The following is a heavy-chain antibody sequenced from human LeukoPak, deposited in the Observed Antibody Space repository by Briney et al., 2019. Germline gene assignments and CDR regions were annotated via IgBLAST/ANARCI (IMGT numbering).Heavy chain of an antibody. CDR1: GCSISSYY. CDR2: INYSRST. V-gene: IGHV4-59*01. Sequence: SETLTLTCTATGCSISSYYWSWIRQPPGKGLEWIGSINYSRSTKYNASLKSRITISVETSKDQFSPKLSSVTAADSAVDYCARSTTSIVVVPAATVWGQGTLVTVPS. D-gene: IGHD2-2*01. CDR3: ARSTTSIVVVPAATV. J-gene: IGHJ4*02.